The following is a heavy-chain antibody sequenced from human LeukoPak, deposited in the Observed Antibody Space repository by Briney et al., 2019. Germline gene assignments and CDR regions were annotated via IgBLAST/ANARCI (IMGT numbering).Heavy chain of an antibody. J-gene: IGHJ4*02. V-gene: IGHV3-48*02. CDR3: VREHRYGVLSY. D-gene: IGHD4-17*01. CDR2: ISSGSSTI. CDR1: GFTFSDYS. Sequence: GGSLRLSCAASGFTFSDYSMDWVRQAPGKGLEWVSYISSGSSTIYYADSVKGRFTSSRDNAKTSVYLQMNSLRDQDTAVYYCVREHRYGVLSYWGQGALVSVSS.